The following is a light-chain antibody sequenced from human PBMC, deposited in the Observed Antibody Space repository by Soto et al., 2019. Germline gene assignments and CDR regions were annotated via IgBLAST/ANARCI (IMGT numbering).Light chain of an antibody. V-gene: IGKV1-5*01. J-gene: IGKJ1*01. CDR3: QQEAT. CDR2: DAS. Sequence: DIQVTQSPSTLSASVGDRVTITCRASQSISSWLAWYQQKPGKAPKLLIYDASSWESGVPSRFSGSGSGTEFTLTISSLQPDDFATYYCQQEATFGQGTK. CDR1: QSISSW.